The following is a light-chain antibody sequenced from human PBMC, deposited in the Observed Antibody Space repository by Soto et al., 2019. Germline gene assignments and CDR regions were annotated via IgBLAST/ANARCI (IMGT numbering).Light chain of an antibody. CDR2: GAS. V-gene: IGKV3-15*01. Sequence: EIVMTQSPATLSVSPGERATLSCRASQSVSSNLAWYQQKPGQAPRLLIYGASTRATGIPARFSGSGSGTEVTPTISSLQSEDFAVYYCQQYNNWPPGTFGQGTKLEIK. J-gene: IGKJ2*01. CDR3: QQYNNWPPGT. CDR1: QSVSSN.